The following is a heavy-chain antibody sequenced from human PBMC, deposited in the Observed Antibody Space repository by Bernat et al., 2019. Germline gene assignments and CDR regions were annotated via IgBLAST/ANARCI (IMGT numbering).Heavy chain of an antibody. V-gene: IGHV1-18*01. CDR3: ARDFDTIFGVVFDY. CDR1: GYTFTGFG. D-gene: IGHD3-3*01. CDR2: ISAYNGNT. J-gene: IGHJ4*02. Sequence: QVQLVQSGAEVKKPGASVMVSCKASGYTFTGFGVTWVRQAPGQGLEWMGWISAYNGNTNYAQKPQGRVTMTTDTSTSTAYMELRSLRSDDTAVYYCARDFDTIFGVVFDYWGQGTLVTVSS.